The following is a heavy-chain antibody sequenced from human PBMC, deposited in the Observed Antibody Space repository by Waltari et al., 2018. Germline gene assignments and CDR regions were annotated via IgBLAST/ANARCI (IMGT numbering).Heavy chain of an antibody. D-gene: IGHD4-17*01. CDR1: GYSISSGYY. Sequence: QVQLQESGPGLVKPSETLSLTCAVSGYSISSGYYWGWIRQPPGKGLEWMGSIYHSGSTYYNPSVKSRVTIAVETSKNQFSRKLSSVTAADTAVYYCAGYGDPLGYWGQGTLVTVSS. V-gene: IGHV4-38-2*01. J-gene: IGHJ4*02. CDR3: AGYGDPLGY. CDR2: IYHSGST.